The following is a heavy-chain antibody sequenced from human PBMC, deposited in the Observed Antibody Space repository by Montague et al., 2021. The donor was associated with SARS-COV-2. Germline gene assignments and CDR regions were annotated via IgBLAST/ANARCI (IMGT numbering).Heavy chain of an antibody. Sequence: SLRLSCAASGFTFSDNAMTWVRQAPGKGLECPSSISGSGVLTFYADSVKGRFTISRDNSKNTLSLQMNSLRAEDMAIYYCARFSRQLLAPGFLQQWGQGTLVSVSS. J-gene: IGHJ1*01. V-gene: IGHV3-23*01. D-gene: IGHD3-3*01. CDR1: GFTFSDNA. CDR3: ARFSRQLLAPGFLQQ. CDR2: ISGSGVLT.